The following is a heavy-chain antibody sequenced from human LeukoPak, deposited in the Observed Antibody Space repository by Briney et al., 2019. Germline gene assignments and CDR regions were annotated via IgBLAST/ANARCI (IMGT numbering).Heavy chain of an antibody. Sequence: GGSLRLSCAASGLTFSSYWMSWVRQAPGKGLEWVANIKQDGSEKYYVDSVKGRFTISRDNAKNSLYLQMNSLRAEDTAVYYCARSKAVDHWGQGTLVTVSS. CDR1: GLTFSSYW. J-gene: IGHJ4*02. D-gene: IGHD4-17*01. V-gene: IGHV3-7*03. CDR2: IKQDGSEK. CDR3: ARSKAVDH.